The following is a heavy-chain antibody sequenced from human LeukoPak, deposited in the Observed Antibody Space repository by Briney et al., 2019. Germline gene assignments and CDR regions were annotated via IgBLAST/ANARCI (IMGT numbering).Heavy chain of an antibody. J-gene: IGHJ5*02. CDR1: GGSISSGGYY. CDR2: IYYGGNT. V-gene: IGHV4-31*03. Sequence: PSQTLSLTCTVSGGSISSGGYYWTWIRQHPGKGLEWIGYIYYGGNTYYNPSLKSRVTISEDTSKNQFSLKLTSVTAADTAVYYCARPRYSGWNWFDPWGQGTLVTVSS. CDR3: ARPRYSGWNWFDP. D-gene: IGHD6-19*01.